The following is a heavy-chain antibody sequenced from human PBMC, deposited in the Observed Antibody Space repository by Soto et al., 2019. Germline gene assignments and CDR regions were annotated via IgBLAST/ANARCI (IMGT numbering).Heavy chain of an antibody. CDR3: VYAKDWLFVVGGTLEM. CDR1: AFTFDDFA. CDR2: VNWSGGST. D-gene: IGHD2-15*01. J-gene: IGHJ3*02. V-gene: IGHV3-9*01. Sequence: PGGSLRLSCAASAFTFDDFAMHWVRQHPGKGLEWVSGVNWSGGSTAYSESVKGRFTISRDSAKNSLFLEMNSLRAEDTALYYCVYAKDWLFVVGGTLEMWGQGKM.